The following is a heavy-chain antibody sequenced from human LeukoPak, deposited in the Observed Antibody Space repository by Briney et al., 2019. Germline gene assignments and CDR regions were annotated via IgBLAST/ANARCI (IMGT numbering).Heavy chain of an antibody. D-gene: IGHD3-10*01. Sequence: SVKVSCKASGGTFSSYVISWVRQAPGQGLEWMGGIIPIFGTVNYAQKFQGRVTMTEDTSTDTAYMELSSLRSEDTAVYYCAPARGVYNWFDPWGQGTLVTVSS. J-gene: IGHJ5*02. V-gene: IGHV1-69*06. CDR1: GGTFSSYV. CDR2: IIPIFGTV. CDR3: APARGVYNWFDP.